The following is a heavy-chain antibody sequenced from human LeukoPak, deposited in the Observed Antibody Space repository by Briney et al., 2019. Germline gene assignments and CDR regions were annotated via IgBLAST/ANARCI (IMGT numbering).Heavy chain of an antibody. V-gene: IGHV1-69*13. CDR1: GGTFSSYA. J-gene: IGHJ4*02. CDR2: IIPIFGTA. D-gene: IGHD3-22*01. CDR3: ARDYDSSGYYPFYGGS. Sequence: ASVKVSCKASGGTFSSYAISWVRQAPGQGLEWMGGIIPIFGTANYAQKFQGRVTITADESTSTAYMELSSLRSEDTAVYYCARDYDSSGYYPFYGGSWGQGTLVTVSS.